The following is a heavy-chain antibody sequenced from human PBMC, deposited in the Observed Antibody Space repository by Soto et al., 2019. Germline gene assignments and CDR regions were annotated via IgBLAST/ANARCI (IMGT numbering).Heavy chain of an antibody. CDR2: IYYSGST. CDR3: ARKISCSSTSCYYNWFDP. CDR1: GGSISSGGYY. D-gene: IGHD2-2*01. Sequence: PSETLSLTCTVSGGSISSGGYYWSWIRQHPGKGLEWIGYIYYSGSTYYNPSLKSRVTISVDTSKNQFSLKLSSVTAADTAVYYCARKISCSSTSCYYNWFDPWGQGTLVTVSS. J-gene: IGHJ5*02. V-gene: IGHV4-31*03.